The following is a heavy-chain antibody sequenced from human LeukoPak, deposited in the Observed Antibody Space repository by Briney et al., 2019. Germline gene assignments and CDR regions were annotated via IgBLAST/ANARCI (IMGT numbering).Heavy chain of an antibody. CDR2: INPNSGAT. CDR1: GYTFTGYY. V-gene: IGHV1-2*02. D-gene: IGHD3-10*01. CDR3: AREGREFGPHKLAGFDY. J-gene: IGHJ4*02. Sequence: ASVKVSCKISGYTFTGYYMHWVRQAPGQGLEWMGWINPNSGATNYVQEFQGRVTMTRDTSISTAYMELSGLRSDDTAIFYCAREGREFGPHKLAGFDYWGQGTLVTVSS.